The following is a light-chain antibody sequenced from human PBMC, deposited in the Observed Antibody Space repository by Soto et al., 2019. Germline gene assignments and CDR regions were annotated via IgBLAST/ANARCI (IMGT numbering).Light chain of an antibody. CDR1: SSDVGGYNY. Sequence: QSALTQPASVSGSPGQSITISCTGTSSDVGGYNYVSWYQHHPGKAPKLMIYEVSHRPSGVSNRFSASKSGNTASLTISGLQAEDEADYYCGSYTRSGTLVFGTGTKLTVL. J-gene: IGLJ1*01. V-gene: IGLV2-14*01. CDR2: EVS. CDR3: GSYTRSGTLV.